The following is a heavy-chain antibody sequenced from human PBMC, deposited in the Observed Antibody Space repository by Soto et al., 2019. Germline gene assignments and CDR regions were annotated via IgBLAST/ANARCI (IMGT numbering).Heavy chain of an antibody. Sequence: QPQLVQSGAEVRKPGASVNVSCKASGYTFTTYGISWVRQAPAQGLEWMGWSGGYNGDSHNAQKFQGRLTMTRDTSTKTAYMDLRRLRSDDTAVYICARVGNNGWPLEYNYGGQGTLVTVSS. J-gene: IGHJ4*02. CDR2: SGGYNGDS. CDR3: ARVGNNGWPLEYNY. D-gene: IGHD2-8*01. CDR1: GYTFTTYG. V-gene: IGHV1-18*04.